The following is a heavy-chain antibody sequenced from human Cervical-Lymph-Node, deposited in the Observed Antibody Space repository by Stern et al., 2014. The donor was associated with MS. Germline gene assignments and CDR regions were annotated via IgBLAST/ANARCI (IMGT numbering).Heavy chain of an antibody. D-gene: IGHD3-22*01. J-gene: IGHJ6*02. V-gene: IGHV2-5*02. CDR3: ARGEYYFDSSGYYGYYYGMDV. CDR2: IYWDDDK. Sequence: QVTLRESGPTLVKPTQTLTLTCTFSGFSLSTSGVGVAWIRQPPGKALEWLALIYWDDDKRYSPSLKSRLTITKDTSKSQVVLTMTNMDPVDTATYYCARGEYYFDSSGYYGYYYGMDVWGQGTTVTVSS. CDR1: GFSLSTSGVG.